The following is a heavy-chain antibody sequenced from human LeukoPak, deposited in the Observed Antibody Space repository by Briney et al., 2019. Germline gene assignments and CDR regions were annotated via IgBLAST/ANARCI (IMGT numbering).Heavy chain of an antibody. V-gene: IGHV1-69*05. D-gene: IGHD5-18*01. CDR1: GGTFSSYA. J-gene: IGHJ3*02. CDR3: ARGGLQLWFSHDAFDI. CDR2: IIPIFGTA. Sequence: GASVKVSCKAPGGTFSSYAISWVRQAPGQGLEWMGGIIPIFGTANYAQKFQGRVTITTDESTSTAYMELSSLRSEDTAVYYCARGGLQLWFSHDAFDIWGQGTMVTVSS.